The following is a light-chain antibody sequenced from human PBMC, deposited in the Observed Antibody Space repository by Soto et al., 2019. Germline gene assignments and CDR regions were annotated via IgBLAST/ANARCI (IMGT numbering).Light chain of an antibody. CDR3: QSYDSSLSGSGV. J-gene: IGLJ1*01. Sequence: QCLLTHPPSVSGAPGNRFTISFTGSISNIRAGYDLNWYKQLPGTAPKLLIDGNSNRPSGVPDRFSGSKSGTSASLAITGLQAEDEADYYCQSYDSSLSGSGVFGTGTKVTV. V-gene: IGLV1-40*01. CDR2: GNS. CDR1: ISNIRAGYD.